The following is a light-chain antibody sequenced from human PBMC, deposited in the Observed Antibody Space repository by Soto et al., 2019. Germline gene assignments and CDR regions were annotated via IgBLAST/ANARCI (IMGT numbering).Light chain of an antibody. CDR3: CSYAGSSTYV. V-gene: IGLV2-23*02. CDR2: EVS. J-gene: IGLJ1*01. CDR1: SSDVGSYNL. Sequence: QSALTQPASVSGSPGQSITISCTGTSSDVGSYNLVSWHQQHPGKAPKLMIYEVSKRPSGVSNRFSGSKSGNTASLTISGLQAEDEADYYCCSYAGSSTYVFGTGTKVTV.